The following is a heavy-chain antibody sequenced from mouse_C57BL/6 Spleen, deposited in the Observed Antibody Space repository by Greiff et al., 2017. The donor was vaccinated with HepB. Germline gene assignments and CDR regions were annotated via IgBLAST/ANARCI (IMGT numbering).Heavy chain of an antibody. V-gene: IGHV1-80*01. D-gene: IGHD1-1*02. CDR3: AREGGNPYAMDY. CDR2: IYPGDGDT. J-gene: IGHJ4*01. CDR1: GYAFSSYW. Sequence: VMLVESGAELVKPGASVKISCKASGYAFSSYWMNWVKQRPGKGLEWIGQIYPGDGDTNYNGKFKGKATLTADKSSSTAYMQLSSLTSEDSEVYFCAREGGNPYAMDYWGQGTSVTVSS.